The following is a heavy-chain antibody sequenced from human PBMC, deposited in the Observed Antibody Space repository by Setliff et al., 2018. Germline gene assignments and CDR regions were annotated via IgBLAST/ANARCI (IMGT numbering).Heavy chain of an antibody. Sequence: ASETLSLTCAVSGVSINSLSWWSWVRQSPGKGLEWIGEIYHDGKSNFNPSVHYSPSLKSRVTMSIDKSNNQFSLKLTSVTAADTAVYNCAKGGGRYHSDSWGQGILVTVSS. D-gene: IGHD1-1*01. J-gene: IGHJ4*02. CDR2: IYHDGKS. CDR3: AKGGGRYHSDS. CDR1: GVSINSLSW. V-gene: IGHV4-4*02.